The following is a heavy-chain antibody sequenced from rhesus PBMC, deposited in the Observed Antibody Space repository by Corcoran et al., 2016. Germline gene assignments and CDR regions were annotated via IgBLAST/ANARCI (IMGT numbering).Heavy chain of an antibody. D-gene: IGHD2-2*01. J-gene: IGHJ5-1*01. CDR2: ILPSNGGT. V-gene: IGHV4-173*01. Sequence: QLRLQESGPGLVKPSETLSLTCEVSGGSITTSWWTWIRQSSGRKFEWIGRILPSNGGTQYNPPLDSRVTSSMDTSKNQFSLKLTARTAADTAVYYCGRPGYDKNRFDVWGPGVLVTVSS. CDR1: GGSITTSW. CDR3: GRPGYDKNRFDV.